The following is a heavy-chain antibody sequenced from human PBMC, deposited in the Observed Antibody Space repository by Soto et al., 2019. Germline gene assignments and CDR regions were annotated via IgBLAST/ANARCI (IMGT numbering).Heavy chain of an antibody. Sequence: PGGSLRLSCAASGFTFSAYDMHWVRQTTGKGLEWVSAIGAADDPYYLGSVKGRFTISSENAKNSLYLQMNSLRAEDTAVYYCARAYSGRLPRRADYYFAMDVWGQGTTVTVSS. CDR3: ARAYSGRLPRRADYYFAMDV. CDR1: GFTFSAYD. CDR2: IGAADDP. V-gene: IGHV3-13*05. J-gene: IGHJ6*02. D-gene: IGHD2-15*01.